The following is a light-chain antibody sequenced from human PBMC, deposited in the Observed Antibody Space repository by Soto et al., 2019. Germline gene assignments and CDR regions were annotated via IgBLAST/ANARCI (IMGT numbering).Light chain of an antibody. V-gene: IGKV3D-20*01. CDR1: QSVISSY. CDR2: DAS. Sequence: EIVLTQSPATLSLSPGERATLSCGASQSVISSYLAWYQQKPGLAPRLLIYDASSRATGIPDRFSGSGSGTDFTLTISRLEPEDFAVYYCQQYGSSPITFVQGTRLEIK. J-gene: IGKJ5*01. CDR3: QQYGSSPIT.